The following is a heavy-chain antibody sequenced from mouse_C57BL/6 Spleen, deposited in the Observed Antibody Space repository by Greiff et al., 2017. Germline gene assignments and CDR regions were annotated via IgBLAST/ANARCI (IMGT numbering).Heavy chain of an antibody. V-gene: IGHV1-77*01. CDR2: IGPGSGST. J-gene: IGHJ4*01. CDR1: GYTFTDYY. Sequence: QVQLQQSGAELVKPGASVKISCKASGYTFTDYYINWVKQRPGQGLEWIGKIGPGSGSTYYNEKFKGKATLTADKSSSTAYMQLNSLTSKDSAVYFCARSYSNYRAYYAMDYWGQGTSVTVSS. D-gene: IGHD2-5*01. CDR3: ARSYSNYRAYYAMDY.